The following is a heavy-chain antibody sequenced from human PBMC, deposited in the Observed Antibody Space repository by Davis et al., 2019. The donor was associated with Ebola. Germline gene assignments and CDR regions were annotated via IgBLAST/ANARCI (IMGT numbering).Heavy chain of an antibody. Sequence: GGSLRLSCAASGFTFSSYGMPWVRQAPGKGLEWAAVISYDGSNKYYEDSVKGRFTISRDNSKNTLYLQMNSLRAEDTAVYHCATAYGPLGGGMDVWGKGTTVTVSS. D-gene: IGHD2-21*01. CDR2: ISYDGSNK. J-gene: IGHJ6*04. V-gene: IGHV3-30*03. CDR1: GFTFSSYG. CDR3: ATAYGPLGGGMDV.